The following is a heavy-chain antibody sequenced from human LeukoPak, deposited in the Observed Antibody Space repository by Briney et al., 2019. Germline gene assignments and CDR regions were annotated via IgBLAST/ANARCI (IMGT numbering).Heavy chain of an antibody. J-gene: IGHJ5*02. CDR2: IYSSGST. CDR1: GGSISSYY. D-gene: IGHD6-13*01. CDR3: ARARAATGTWVPWFDP. V-gene: IGHV4-4*07. Sequence: SGTLSLTCTVSGGSISSYYWSWIRQPAGKGLEWIGHIYSSGSTNYNPSLRSRVTVSVDTSKHQFSLKLSSVTAADTAVYYCARARAATGTWVPWFDPWGQGTLVTVSS.